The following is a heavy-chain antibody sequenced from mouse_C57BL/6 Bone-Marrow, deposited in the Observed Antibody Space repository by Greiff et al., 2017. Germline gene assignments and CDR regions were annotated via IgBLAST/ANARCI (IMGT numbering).Heavy chain of an antibody. Sequence: VQLKESGPELVKPGASVTLSCKASGYTFTDYNMHWVKQSHGQSLEWIGDINPNNGGTIYNQTFTGKATLTVDKSSSTAYMDLRSLTYADTAVYYCARRGYNGGSHGLYDALAYGGQGT. CDR3: ARRGYNGGSHGLYDALAY. J-gene: IGHJ4*01. CDR1: GYTFTDYN. D-gene: IGHD1-1*01. V-gene: IGHV1-18*01. CDR2: INPNNGGT.